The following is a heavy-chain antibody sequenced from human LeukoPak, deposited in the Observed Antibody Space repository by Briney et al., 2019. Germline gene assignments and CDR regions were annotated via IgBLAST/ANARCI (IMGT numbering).Heavy chain of an antibody. CDR2: IYSGGST. CDR3: ASASGGYSYGDYYFDY. CDR1: GFTVSSNY. D-gene: IGHD5-18*01. V-gene: IGHV3-53*01. J-gene: IGHJ4*02. Sequence: GGSLRLSCAASGFTVSSNYMSWVRPAPGKGLEWVSVIYSGGSTYYADSVKGRFTISRDNSKNTLYLQMNSLRAEDTAVYYCASASGGYSYGDYYFDYWGQGTLVTVSS.